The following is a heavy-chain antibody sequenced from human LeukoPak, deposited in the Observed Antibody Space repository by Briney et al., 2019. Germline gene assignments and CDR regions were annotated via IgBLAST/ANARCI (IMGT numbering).Heavy chain of an antibody. J-gene: IGHJ2*01. D-gene: IGHD1-26*01. V-gene: IGHV3-53*04. Sequence: GGSLRLSCAASGLTVSSTYMSWVRQAPGKGLEWVSIIYIGDNPHYADSVKGRFTSSRHNSKNTLYLQMNSLRAEDTAVYYCARDWEGLGEYWYFDLWGRGTLVTVSS. CDR3: ARDWEGLGEYWYFDL. CDR2: IYIGDNP. CDR1: GLTVSSTY.